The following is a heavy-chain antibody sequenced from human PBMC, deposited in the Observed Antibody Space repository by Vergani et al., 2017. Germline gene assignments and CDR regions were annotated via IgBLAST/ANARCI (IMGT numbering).Heavy chain of an antibody. CDR3: ARSRRVTATLVRKTQRSGWFDP. Sequence: QVQLVQSGAEVKKPGASVKVSCKASGYTFTSYGISWVRQAPGQGLEWMGWISAYNGNPNYAQKLQGRVTMTTDTSTITAYMELRSLKSDDTAVYYCARSRRVTATLVRKTQRSGWFDPWGQGTLVTVSS. D-gene: IGHD2-21*02. CDR2: ISAYNGNP. V-gene: IGHV1-18*01. J-gene: IGHJ5*02. CDR1: GYTFTSYG.